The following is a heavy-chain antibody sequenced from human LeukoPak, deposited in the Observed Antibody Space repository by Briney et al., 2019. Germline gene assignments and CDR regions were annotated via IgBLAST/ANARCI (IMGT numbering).Heavy chain of an antibody. CDR3: ARGGKLAYYYYYYYMDV. J-gene: IGHJ6*03. V-gene: IGHV4-34*01. D-gene: IGHD3-10*01. CDR2: INHSGST. CDR1: GGSFSGYY. Sequence: SETLSLTCAVYGGSFSGYYWSWIRQPPGKGLEWIGEINHSGSTNYNPSLKSRVTISVDTSKNRFSLKLSSVTAADTAVYYCARGGKLAYYYYYYYMDVWGKGTTVTVSS.